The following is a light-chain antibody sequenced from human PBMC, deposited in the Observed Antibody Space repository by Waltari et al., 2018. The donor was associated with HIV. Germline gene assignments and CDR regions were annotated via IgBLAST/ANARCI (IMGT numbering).Light chain of an antibody. CDR2: SNN. V-gene: IGLV1-44*01. CDR1: RPNIGSNS. J-gene: IGLJ3*02. Sequence: HFVLTQPPSASGTPGQRVTISCSGGRPNIGSNSVNWYQLVPGTAPKVLIYSNNPRPTGVPDRFSAFTSGSSTSLAISGLQSEDEADYYCSSWDVGLNGWEFGGLAKLTVL. CDR3: SSWDVGLNGWE.